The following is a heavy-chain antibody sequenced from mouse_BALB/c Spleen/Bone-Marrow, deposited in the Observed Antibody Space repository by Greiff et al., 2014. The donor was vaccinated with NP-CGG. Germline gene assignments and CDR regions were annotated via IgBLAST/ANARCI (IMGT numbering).Heavy chain of an antibody. Sequence: VQLQQSDAELVKPGASVKISCKASGYTFTDHAIRWVKQKPEQGLEWIGYISPGTGSIKYNEKFKDKVTLTADKSSSTAYMQLNSLTSEDSTVYFCNYYGNTFDYWGQGTTLTVSS. J-gene: IGHJ2*01. V-gene: IGHV1S53*02. CDR3: NYYGNTFDY. CDR1: GYTFTDHA. CDR2: ISPGTGSI. D-gene: IGHD1-1*01.